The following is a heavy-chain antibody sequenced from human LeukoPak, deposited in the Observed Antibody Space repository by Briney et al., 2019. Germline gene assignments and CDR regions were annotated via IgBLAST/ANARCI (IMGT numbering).Heavy chain of an antibody. V-gene: IGHV1-3*01. CDR2: INAGNGNT. CDR1: GYTFTSYA. Sequence: ASVKVSCKASGYTFTSYAMHWVRQAPGQRLEWMGWINAGNGNTKYSQKFQGRVTITRDTSASTAYMELSSLGSEDTAVYYCARDLWGQQQLVFDYWGQGTLVTVSS. D-gene: IGHD6-13*01. CDR3: ARDLWGQQQLVFDY. J-gene: IGHJ4*02.